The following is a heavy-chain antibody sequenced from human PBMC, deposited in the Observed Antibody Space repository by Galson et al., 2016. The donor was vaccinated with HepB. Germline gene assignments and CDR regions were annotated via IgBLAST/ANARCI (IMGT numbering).Heavy chain of an antibody. V-gene: IGHV3-33*08. J-gene: IGHJ4*02. Sequence: SLRLSCAASGFNPRSDNMNWVRQAPGKGLEWVALIWYDGNNKYYADSVKGRFTISRDNSKNTLYLQMNSLRAEDTAVYYCARERPDIAVAAFDYWGQGTLVTVSS. CDR3: ARERPDIAVAAFDY. CDR2: IWYDGNNK. D-gene: IGHD6-19*01. CDR1: GFNPRSDN.